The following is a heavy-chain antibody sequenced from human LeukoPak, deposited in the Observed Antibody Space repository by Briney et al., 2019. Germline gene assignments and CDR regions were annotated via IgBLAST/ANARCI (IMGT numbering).Heavy chain of an antibody. CDR3: ARAYQVLPMTTHFSVLDY. D-gene: IGHD4-17*01. Sequence: GGSLRLSCAASGFTFSSYAMHWVRQAPGKGLEWVAVISYDGGNKYYADSVKGRFTISRDNSKNTLYLQMNSLRAEDTAVYYCARAYQVLPMTTHFSVLDYWGQGTLVTVSS. J-gene: IGHJ4*02. V-gene: IGHV3-30-3*01. CDR2: ISYDGGNK. CDR1: GFTFSSYA.